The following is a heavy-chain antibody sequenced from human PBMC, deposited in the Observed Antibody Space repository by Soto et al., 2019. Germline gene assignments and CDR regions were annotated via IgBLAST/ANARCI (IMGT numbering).Heavy chain of an antibody. J-gene: IGHJ6*02. V-gene: IGHV1-18*01. CDR2: ISGYNGDT. CDR1: GYTFTRYG. D-gene: IGHD2-8*01. Sequence: QGHLVQSGAEVKKPGASVKVSCKASGYTFTRYGISWVRQAPGQGLEWMGWISGYNGDTNYAQNLQDRDTMTIDTSTKTGYMELRSLTSDDTAVYYCAKNGQPPYYNLGLDGWGQGTTVTVSS. CDR3: AKNGQPPYYNLGLDG.